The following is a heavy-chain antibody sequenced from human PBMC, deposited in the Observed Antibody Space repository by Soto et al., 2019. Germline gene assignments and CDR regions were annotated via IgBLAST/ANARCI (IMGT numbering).Heavy chain of an antibody. CDR2: ISAYNGNT. Sequence: ASVKVSCKASGYTFTSYGISWVRQAPGQGLEWMGWISAYNGNTNYAQKLQGRVTMTTDTSTSTAYMELRSLRSDDTAVYYCARDVTSITIFGVPSEDDYYYGMDVWGQGTTVTVSS. V-gene: IGHV1-18*01. J-gene: IGHJ6*02. CDR3: ARDVTSITIFGVPSEDDYYYGMDV. D-gene: IGHD3-3*01. CDR1: GYTFTSYG.